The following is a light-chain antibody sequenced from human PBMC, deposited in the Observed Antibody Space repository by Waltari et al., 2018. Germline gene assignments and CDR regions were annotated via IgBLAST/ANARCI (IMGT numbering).Light chain of an antibody. V-gene: IGLV3-21*04. Sequence: YVLTQPPSVSVAPGKTARITCGGNNIGNKSVHWYQQKPGQAPVLVIYYDSDRPSGVPERVSGSNSGNTATLTISRVEAGDEADYYCQVWDSSSDHVVFGGGTKLTVL. CDR3: QVWDSSSDHVV. CDR2: YDS. J-gene: IGLJ2*01. CDR1: NIGNKS.